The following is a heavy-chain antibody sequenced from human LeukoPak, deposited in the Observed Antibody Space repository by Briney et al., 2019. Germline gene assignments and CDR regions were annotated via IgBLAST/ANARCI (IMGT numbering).Heavy chain of an antibody. D-gene: IGHD3-10*01. CDR3: ARKGTSGGIQYYYGSGSYYNWFDP. CDR2: IYYSGST. J-gene: IGHJ5*02. CDR1: GGSISSGGYC. V-gene: IGHV4-31*03. Sequence: PSETLSLTCTVSGGSISSGGYCWSWIRQHPGKGLEWIGYIYYSGSTYYNPSLKSRVTIPVDTSKNQFSLKLSSVTAADTAVYYCARKGTSGGIQYYYGSGSYYNWFDPWGQGTLVTVSS.